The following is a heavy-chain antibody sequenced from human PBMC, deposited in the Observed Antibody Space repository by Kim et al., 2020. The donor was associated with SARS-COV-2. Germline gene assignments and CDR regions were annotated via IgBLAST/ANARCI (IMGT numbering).Heavy chain of an antibody. D-gene: IGHD3-22*01. V-gene: IGHV5-10-1*01. Sequence: GESLQISCKGSGYSFTSYWISWVRQMPGKGLEWMGRIDPSDSYTNYSPSFQGHVTISADKSISTAYLQWSSLKASDTAMYYCARHPYYYDSSGFPAGDDYWGQGTLVTVSS. CDR3: ARHPYYYDSSGFPAGDDY. J-gene: IGHJ4*02. CDR1: GYSFTSYW. CDR2: IDPSDSYT.